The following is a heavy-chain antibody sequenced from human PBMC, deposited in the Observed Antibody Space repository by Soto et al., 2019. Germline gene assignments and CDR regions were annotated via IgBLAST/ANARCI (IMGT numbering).Heavy chain of an antibody. J-gene: IGHJ1*01. Sequence: SETLSLTCTVSGGSISSDDYYWSWIRQAPGRGLEWIGYIHSSGSIYYNPSLKSRATMSIDTAGNQFSLKVSSATVADTAVYYCARDLDGLHDDTSGPFPRPGWGQGTLVTVSS. D-gene: IGHD3-22*01. CDR1: GGSISSDDYY. CDR2: IHSSGSI. V-gene: IGHV4-30-4*01. CDR3: ARDLDGLHDDTSGPFPRPG.